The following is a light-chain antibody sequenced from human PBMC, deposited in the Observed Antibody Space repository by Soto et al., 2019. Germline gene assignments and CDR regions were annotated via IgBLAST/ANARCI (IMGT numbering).Light chain of an antibody. V-gene: IGLV2-23*02. CDR2: EVS. Sequence: QSVLTQPASVSGSPGQSITISCTGTISDVGSHNLVSWYQQHPGKAPKLIIYEVSERPSGVSSRFSGSKSGNTASLTVSGLQADDEADYHCCSFAGSNPFPYVFGTGTKVTV. CDR1: ISDVGSHNL. CDR3: CSFAGSNPFPYV. J-gene: IGLJ1*01.